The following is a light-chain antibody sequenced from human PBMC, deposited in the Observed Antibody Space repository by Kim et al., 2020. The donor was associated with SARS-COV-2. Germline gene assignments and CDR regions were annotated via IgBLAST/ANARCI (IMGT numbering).Light chain of an antibody. CDR3: QSYDSSLSAL. Sequence: GRRVTTACTGRRSNIGAGYDVHWYQQLPGTAPKLLIYGNSNRPSGVPDRFSGSKSGTSASLAITGLQAEDEADYYCQSYDSSLSALFGTGTKVTVL. V-gene: IGLV1-40*01. J-gene: IGLJ1*01. CDR1: RSNIGAGYD. CDR2: GNS.